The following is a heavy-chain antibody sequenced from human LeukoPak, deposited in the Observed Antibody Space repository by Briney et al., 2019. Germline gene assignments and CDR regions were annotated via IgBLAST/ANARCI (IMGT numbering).Heavy chain of an antibody. V-gene: IGHV4-59*12. CDR1: GGSISSYY. Sequence: SETLSLTCTVSGGSISSYYWSWIRQPPGKGLEWIGYIYYSGSTNYNPSLKSRVTISVDTSKNQFSLKLSSVTAADTAVYYCARDLDTAMVQHAFDIWGQGTMVTVSS. CDR3: ARDLDTAMVQHAFDI. D-gene: IGHD5-18*01. CDR2: IYYSGST. J-gene: IGHJ3*02.